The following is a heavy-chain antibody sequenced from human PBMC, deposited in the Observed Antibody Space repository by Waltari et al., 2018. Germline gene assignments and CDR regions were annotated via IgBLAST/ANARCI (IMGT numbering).Heavy chain of an antibody. CDR3: ARGHYYDTDGFYEYAYDV. V-gene: IGHV3-66*01. Sequence: EVQLVESGGGLVQPGGSLRLSCEASGFIVNKYFMNWVRQAPGKGLERVSMIYSGGTTFYADSVKGRFTISRDNSKNTIFLQMTRLSAEDTAVYYCARGHYYDTDGFYEYAYDVWGQGTAVTVSS. D-gene: IGHD3-22*01. CDR2: IYSGGTT. CDR1: GFIVNKYF. J-gene: IGHJ3*01.